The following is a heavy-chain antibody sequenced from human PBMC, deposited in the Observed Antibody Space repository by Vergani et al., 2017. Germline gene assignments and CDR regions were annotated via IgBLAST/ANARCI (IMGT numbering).Heavy chain of an antibody. CDR1: GFTFDTYT. Sequence: VQLVESGGGLVQPGGSRRLSCAGAGFTFDTYTMAYVRQAPGKGLEWVATISSGGGDIFYADSVKGRFTISRDNSKNTLFLQMNSLKAEDTAVYYCAKSREYYDSSGRSAFDIWGQGTMVTVSS. D-gene: IGHD3-22*01. V-gene: IGHV3-23*04. CDR2: ISSGGGDI. CDR3: AKSREYYDSSGRSAFDI. J-gene: IGHJ3*02.